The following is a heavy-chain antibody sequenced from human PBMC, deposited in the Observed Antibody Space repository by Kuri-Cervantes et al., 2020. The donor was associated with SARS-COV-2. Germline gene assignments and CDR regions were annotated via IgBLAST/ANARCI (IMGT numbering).Heavy chain of an antibody. CDR1: GYSFSSYD. CDR2: INPSGGST. Sequence: ASVKVSCKASGYSFSSYDINWVRQAAGQGLEWMGIINPSGGSTSYAQKFQGRVTMTRDTSTSTVYMELSSLRSEGTAVYYCARATSSSWEDWFDPWGQGTLVTVSS. J-gene: IGHJ5*02. D-gene: IGHD6-13*01. V-gene: IGHV1-46*01. CDR3: ARATSSSWEDWFDP.